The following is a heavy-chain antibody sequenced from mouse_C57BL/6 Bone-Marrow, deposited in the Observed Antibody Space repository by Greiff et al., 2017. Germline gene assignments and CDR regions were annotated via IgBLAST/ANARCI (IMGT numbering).Heavy chain of an antibody. V-gene: IGHV1-80*01. CDR3: ARLNYYGSSYGYFDV. D-gene: IGHD1-1*01. Sequence: QVQLKESGAELVKPGASVKISCKASGYAFSSYWMNWVKQRPGKGLEWIGQIYPGDGDTNYNGKFKGKATLTADKSSSTAYMQLRSLTSEDSAVYFCARLNYYGSSYGYFDVWGTGTTVTVSS. J-gene: IGHJ1*03. CDR2: IYPGDGDT. CDR1: GYAFSSYW.